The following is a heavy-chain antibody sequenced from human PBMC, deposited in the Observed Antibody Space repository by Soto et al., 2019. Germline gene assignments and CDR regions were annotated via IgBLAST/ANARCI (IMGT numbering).Heavy chain of an antibody. CDR1: GGSISSGGYS. J-gene: IGHJ5*02. D-gene: IGHD3-3*01. CDR3: ARSRITIFGVVPNWFDP. V-gene: IGHV4-30-2*01. CDR2: IYHSGST. Sequence: QLQLQESGSGLVKPSQTLSLTCAVSGGSISSGGYSWSWIRQPPGKGLEWIGYIYHSGSTYYNPSLKSRVTISVDRSKNQFSLELSSVTSADTAVYYCARSRITIFGVVPNWFDPWGQGNLVTVSS.